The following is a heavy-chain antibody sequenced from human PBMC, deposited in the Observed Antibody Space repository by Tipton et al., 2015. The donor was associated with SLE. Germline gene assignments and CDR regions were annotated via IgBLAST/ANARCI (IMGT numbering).Heavy chain of an antibody. CDR2: TSASGGNI. CDR3: VRTGYPGTTSGATLVYYFDH. D-gene: IGHD1-1*01. J-gene: IGHJ4*02. CDR1: GGSINNNN. Sequence: SLRLSCSVSGGSINNNNYNWGWVRQAPGKGLEWISYTSASGGNIFYAGSVRGRFTISRDNAKNSLFLQMNTLRPDDSAVYYCVRTGYPGTTSGATLVYYFDHWGQETLVTVSS. V-gene: IGHV3-48*03.